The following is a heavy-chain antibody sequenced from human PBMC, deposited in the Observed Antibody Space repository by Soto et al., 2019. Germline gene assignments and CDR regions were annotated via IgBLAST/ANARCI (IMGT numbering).Heavy chain of an antibody. Sequence: GESLKISCKGSGYSFAGYWITWVRQKPGKGLEWMGRIDPSDSQTYYSPSFRGHVTISATKSITTVFLQWSSPRASDTAMYYCARQIYDSDTGPNFQYYFDSWGQGTPVTVSS. CDR3: ARQIYDSDTGPNFQYYFDS. V-gene: IGHV5-10-1*01. J-gene: IGHJ4*02. CDR2: IDPSDSQT. CDR1: GYSFAGYW. D-gene: IGHD3-22*01.